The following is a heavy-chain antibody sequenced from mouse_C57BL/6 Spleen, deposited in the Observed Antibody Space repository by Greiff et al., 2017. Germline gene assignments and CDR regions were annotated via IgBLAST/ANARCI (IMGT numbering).Heavy chain of an antibody. CDR2: ISYDGSN. D-gene: IGHD2-4*01. CDR3: AREAFYDYDGNWFAY. CDR1: GYSITSGYY. Sequence: ESGPGLVKPSQSLSLTCSVPGYSITSGYYWNWIRQFPGNKLEWMGYISYDGSNNYNPSLKNRISITRDTSKNQFFLKLNSVTTEDTATYYCAREAFYDYDGNWFAYWGQGTLVTVSA. J-gene: IGHJ3*01. V-gene: IGHV3-6*01.